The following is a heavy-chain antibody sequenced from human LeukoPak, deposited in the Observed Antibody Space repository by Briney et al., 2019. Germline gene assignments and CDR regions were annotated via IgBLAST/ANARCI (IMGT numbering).Heavy chain of an antibody. D-gene: IGHD4-17*01. Sequence: GGSLRLSCAASGFTFSSYAMHWVRQAPGKGLEWVAVISYDGSNKYYADSVKGRFTISRDNSKNTLYLQMNSLRAEDTAVYYCARGAVNGEWSFFDCWGQGTLVTVSS. J-gene: IGHJ4*02. CDR2: ISYDGSNK. V-gene: IGHV3-30*04. CDR1: GFTFSSYA. CDR3: ARGAVNGEWSFFDC.